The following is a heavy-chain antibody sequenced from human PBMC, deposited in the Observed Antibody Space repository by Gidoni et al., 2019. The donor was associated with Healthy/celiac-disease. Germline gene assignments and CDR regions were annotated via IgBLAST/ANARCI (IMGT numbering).Heavy chain of an antibody. D-gene: IGHD6-13*01. J-gene: IGHJ4*02. CDR1: GFTFDDYA. CDR3: AKDPYSSLDHYFDY. CDR2: ISGDGGST. Sequence: EVQLVASGGGVVQPGGSLRLSCAASGFTFDDYAMHWVRQAPGKGLEWVSLISGDGGSTYYADSVKGRFTISRDNSKNSLYLQMNSLRTEDTALYYCAKDPYSSLDHYFDYWGQGTLVTVSS. V-gene: IGHV3-43*02.